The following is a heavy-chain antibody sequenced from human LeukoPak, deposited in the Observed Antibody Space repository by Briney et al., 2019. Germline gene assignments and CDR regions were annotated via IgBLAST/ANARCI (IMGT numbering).Heavy chain of an antibody. V-gene: IGHV4-4*07. J-gene: IGHJ4*02. CDR3: ARTHRTAHASSDY. D-gene: IGHD6-13*01. CDR1: GASISGYY. Sequence: SETLSLTCTVSGASISGYYWSWIRQPAGKGREWIGRISSDERTNYNPSLKSRVTMSVDTSKSQFSLNLTSVTAADTAVYYCARTHRTAHASSDYWGQGTLVTVSS. CDR2: ISSDERT.